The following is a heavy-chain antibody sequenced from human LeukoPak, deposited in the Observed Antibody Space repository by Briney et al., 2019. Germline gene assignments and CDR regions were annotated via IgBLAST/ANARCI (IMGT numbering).Heavy chain of an antibody. V-gene: IGHV4-30-4*01. CDR1: GGSISSGDYY. Sequence: SQTLSLTCTVSGGSISSGDYYWSWIRQPPGKGLEWIGYIYYSGSTYYNPSLKSRVTISVDTSKNQFSLKLSSVTAADTAVYYCARLSIAALSFDYWGQGTLVTVSS. CDR3: ARLSIAALSFDY. CDR2: IYYSGST. J-gene: IGHJ4*02. D-gene: IGHD6-6*01.